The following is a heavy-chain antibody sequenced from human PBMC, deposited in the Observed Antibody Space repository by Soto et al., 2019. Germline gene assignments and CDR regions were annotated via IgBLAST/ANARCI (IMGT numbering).Heavy chain of an antibody. CDR3: AGSIEVAAKGVYYYYGMDV. Sequence: GASVKVSCKASGYTFTGYYMHWVRQAPGQGLEWMGWINPNSGGTNYAQKFQGWVTMTRDTSISTAYMELSRLRSDDTAVYYCAGSIEVAAKGVYYYYGMDVWGQGTTVTVSS. J-gene: IGHJ6*02. V-gene: IGHV1-2*04. CDR1: GYTFTGYY. D-gene: IGHD6-19*01. CDR2: INPNSGGT.